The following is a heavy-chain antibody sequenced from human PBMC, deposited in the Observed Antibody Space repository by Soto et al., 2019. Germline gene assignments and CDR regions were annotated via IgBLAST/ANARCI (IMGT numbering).Heavy chain of an antibody. D-gene: IGHD3-16*01. J-gene: IGHJ4*02. CDR1: GFNFSGYG. Sequence: EVHLLESGGGFVQTGKSLRLSCTTSGFNFSGYGMTWVRQAPGRGLAWISTMYPSGGDLCYAASVEGRYSMSRDESRGTVFLQMDSLRVEDTAIYYCVKGGLGDNWGPGALVAVSS. CDR3: VKGGLGDN. CDR2: MYPSGGDL. V-gene: IGHV3-23*05.